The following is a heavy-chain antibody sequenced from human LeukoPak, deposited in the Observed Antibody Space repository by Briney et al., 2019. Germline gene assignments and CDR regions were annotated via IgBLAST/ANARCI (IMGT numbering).Heavy chain of an antibody. CDR1: GFTFSSYG. Sequence: GRSLRLSCAASGFTFSSYGMHWVRQAPGKGLEWVAVIWYDGSNKYYADSVKGRFTISRDNSKNTLYLQMNSLRAEDTAVYYCARDLVTMVAAAGYYYYYCMDVWGQGTTVIVSS. CDR2: IWYDGSNK. V-gene: IGHV3-33*01. D-gene: IGHD6-13*01. CDR3: ARDLVTMVAAAGYYYYYCMDV. J-gene: IGHJ6*02.